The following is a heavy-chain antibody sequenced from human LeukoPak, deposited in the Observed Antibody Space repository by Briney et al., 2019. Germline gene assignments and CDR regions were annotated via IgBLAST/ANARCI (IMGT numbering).Heavy chain of an antibody. D-gene: IGHD4-17*01. J-gene: IGHJ4*02. CDR2: ISYDGSNK. CDR3: AKGVSTTVTTGFDY. V-gene: IGHV3-30*18. Sequence: GRSLRLSCAASGFTFSSYGMHWVRQAPGKGLEWVAVISYDGSNKYYADSVKGRFTISRDNSMNTLYLQMNSLRAEDTAVYYCAKGVSTTVTTGFDYWGQGTLVTVSS. CDR1: GFTFSSYG.